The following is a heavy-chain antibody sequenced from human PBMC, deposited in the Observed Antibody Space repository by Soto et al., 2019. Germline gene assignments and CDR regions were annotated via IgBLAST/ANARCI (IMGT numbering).Heavy chain of an antibody. Sequence: QVQLVESGGGVVQPGRSLRLSCAASGFTFSSYAMHWVRQAPGKGLEWVAVISYDGSNKYYADSVKGRFTISRDNSKNTLDLQMNSLRAEDTAVYYCARDPPVLRYFDWLSSAYFFYYGMDVWGQGTTVTVSS. CDR3: ARDPPVLRYFDWLSSAYFFYYGMDV. V-gene: IGHV3-30-3*01. CDR1: GFTFSSYA. CDR2: ISYDGSNK. D-gene: IGHD3-9*01. J-gene: IGHJ6*02.